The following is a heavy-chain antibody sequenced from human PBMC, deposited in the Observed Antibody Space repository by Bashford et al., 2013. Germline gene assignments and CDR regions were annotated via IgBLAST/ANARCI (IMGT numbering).Heavy chain of an antibody. Sequence: SETLSLTCTVSGGSISSSTNYWDWIRQPPGKGLEWIGYIYYSGSTDYNPSLKSRVTISEDTPNNQFSLKLSSVTAADTAVYYCASGILWAVAGTPDNYYYYGMDVWGQGTTVTVSS. CDR3: ASGILWAVAGTPDNYYYYGMDV. V-gene: IGHV4-39*01. CDR2: IYYSGST. CDR1: GGSISSSTNY. J-gene: IGHJ6*02. D-gene: IGHD6-19*01.